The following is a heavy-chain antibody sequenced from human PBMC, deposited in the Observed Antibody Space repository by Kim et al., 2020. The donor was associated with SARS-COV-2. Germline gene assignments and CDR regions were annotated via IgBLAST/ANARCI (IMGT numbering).Heavy chain of an antibody. CDR2: ISGSGGST. D-gene: IGHD3-9*01. CDR3: AKVGLRYFDWSLGY. CDR1: GFTFSSYA. V-gene: IGHV3-23*01. J-gene: IGHJ4*02. Sequence: GGSLRLSCAASGFTFSSYAMSWVRQAPGKGLEWVSAISGSGGSTYYADSVKGRFTISRDNSKNTLYLQMNSLRAEDTAGYYCAKVGLRYFDWSLGYWVQGTLVTVSS.